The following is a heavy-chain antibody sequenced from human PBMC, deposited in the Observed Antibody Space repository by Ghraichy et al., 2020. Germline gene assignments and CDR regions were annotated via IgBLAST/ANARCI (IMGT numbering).Heavy chain of an antibody. D-gene: IGHD2-15*01. CDR1: GGSVSSGSYY. CDR2: IYYSGST. J-gene: IGHJ6*02. CDR3: ARVCGGSCYIYYYYGMDV. Sequence: SETLSLTCTVSGGSVSSGSYYWSWIRQPPGKGLEWIGYIYYSGSTNYNPSLKSRVTISVDTSKNQFSLKLSSVTAADTAVYYCARVCGGSCYIYYYYGMDVWGQETTVTVSS. V-gene: IGHV4-61*01.